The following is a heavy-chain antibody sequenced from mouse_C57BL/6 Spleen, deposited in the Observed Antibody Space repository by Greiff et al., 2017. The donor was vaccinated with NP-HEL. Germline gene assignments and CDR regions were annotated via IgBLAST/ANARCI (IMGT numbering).Heavy chain of an antibody. CDR3: AYYSNYAYFDV. V-gene: IGHV1-4*01. D-gene: IGHD2-5*01. CDR1: GYTFTSYT. J-gene: IGHJ1*03. Sequence: ESGAELARPGASVKMSCKASGYTFTSYTMHWVKQRPGQGLEWIGYINPSSGYTKYNQKFKDKATLTADKSSSTAYMQLSSLTSEDSAVYYCAYYSNYAYFDVWGTGTTVTVSS. CDR2: INPSSGYT.